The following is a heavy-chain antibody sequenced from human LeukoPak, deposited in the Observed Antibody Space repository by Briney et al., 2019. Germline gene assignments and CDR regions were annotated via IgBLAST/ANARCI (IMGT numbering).Heavy chain of an antibody. Sequence: GGSLRLSCAASGFTFCSYAMSWVRQAPGKGLEWVSAVSGGGGSAYNADSVKGRFTISRDNSKNTLLLQMSSLRVEDTAVYYCAKAKQLAASPDYWGQGTLVTVSS. CDR3: AKAKQLAASPDY. CDR2: VSGGGGSA. J-gene: IGHJ4*02. CDR1: GFTFCSYA. V-gene: IGHV3-23*01. D-gene: IGHD6-13*01.